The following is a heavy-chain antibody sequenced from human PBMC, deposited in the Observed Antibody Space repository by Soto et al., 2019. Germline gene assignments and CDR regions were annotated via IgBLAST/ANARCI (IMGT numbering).Heavy chain of an antibody. Sequence: RASVKVSCKASGYTFTSYDINWVRQATGQGLEWMGWMNPNSGNTGYAQKFQGRVTMTRNTSISTAYMELSSLRSEDTAVYYCARSMVPPDYYYYGMDVWGQGTTVTVSS. J-gene: IGHJ6*02. CDR3: ARSMVPPDYYYYGMDV. CDR1: GYTFTSYD. CDR2: MNPNSGNT. V-gene: IGHV1-8*01. D-gene: IGHD3-10*01.